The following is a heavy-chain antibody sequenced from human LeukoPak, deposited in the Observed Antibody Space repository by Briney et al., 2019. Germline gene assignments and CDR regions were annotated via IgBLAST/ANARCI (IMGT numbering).Heavy chain of an antibody. J-gene: IGHJ4*02. D-gene: IGHD6-19*01. V-gene: IGHV1-8*01. Sequence: ASVTVSCKASGYTLTSYDINWVRQATGQGLEWMGWMNPNSGNTVYAQKFQGRVTMTRNTSISTAYMELSSLRSEDTAVYYCARGEAVAALTRLPNWGQGTLVTVSS. CDR2: MNPNSGNT. CDR1: GYTLTSYD. CDR3: ARGEAVAALTRLPN.